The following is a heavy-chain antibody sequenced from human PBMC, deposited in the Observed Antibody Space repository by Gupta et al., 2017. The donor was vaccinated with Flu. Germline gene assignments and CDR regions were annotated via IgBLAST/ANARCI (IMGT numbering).Heavy chain of an antibody. V-gene: IGHV4-4*02. CDR3: AREGAAAGTAGTYFDY. Sequence: PPGKGLEWIGEIYHSGSTNYNPSLKSRVTISVDKSKNQFSLKLSSVTAADTAVYYCAREGAAAGTAGTYFDYWGQGTLVTVSS. CDR2: IYHSGST. D-gene: IGHD6-13*01. J-gene: IGHJ4*02.